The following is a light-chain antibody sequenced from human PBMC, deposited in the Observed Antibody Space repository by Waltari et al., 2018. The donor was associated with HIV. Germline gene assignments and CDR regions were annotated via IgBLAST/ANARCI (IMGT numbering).Light chain of an antibody. V-gene: IGLV1-40*01. J-gene: IGLJ2*01. CDR2: DKT. Sequence: QSVLTQPPSVSGAPGQRVTISCTGNSSNIGAGYDVHWYQKLPGKAPKLLISDKTNRPAGVPDRFSGSKSGTSASLDITGRRAEDEAGYYCQSYPASLTVSLIFGGGTRLTVL. CDR1: SSNIGAGYD. CDR3: QSYPASLTVSLI.